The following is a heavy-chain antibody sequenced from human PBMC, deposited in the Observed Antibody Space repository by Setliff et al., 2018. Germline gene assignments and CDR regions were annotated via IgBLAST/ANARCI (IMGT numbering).Heavy chain of an antibody. Sequence: PSETLSLTCSVYGESFSNNYWSWIRQTPGKGLEWIGESNHGGSTSYHPSLKSRLTMSVDTSKNQFSLKLTSVTAADTAVYYCARDQWVRSPPLYFSYSMDVWGQGTTVTVSS. D-gene: IGHD5-12*01. CDR2: SNHGGST. CDR3: ARDQWVRSPPLYFSYSMDV. V-gene: IGHV4-34*01. J-gene: IGHJ6*02. CDR1: GESFSNNY.